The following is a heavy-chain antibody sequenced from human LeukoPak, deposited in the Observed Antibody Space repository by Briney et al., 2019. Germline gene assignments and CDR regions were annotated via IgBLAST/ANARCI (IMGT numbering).Heavy chain of an antibody. D-gene: IGHD1-26*01. V-gene: IGHV3-30*01. CDR2: ISYDGSNE. J-gene: IGHJ4*02. CDR1: GFIFRSYP. CDR3: TRGRGSYSLDY. Sequence: PGGSLRLSCAASGFIFRSYPMHWVRQAPAKGLGWGAIISYDGSNEHYADSVKGRFTISRDNSKNTLYLQMNSLRAEDTAIYYCTRGRGSYSLDYWGRGTLVTVSS.